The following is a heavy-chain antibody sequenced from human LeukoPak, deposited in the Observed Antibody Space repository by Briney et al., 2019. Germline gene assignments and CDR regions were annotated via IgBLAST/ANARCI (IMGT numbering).Heavy chain of an antibody. CDR3: ASIRSGSYRGFDY. V-gene: IGHV4-4*07. CDR1: GGSISSYY. J-gene: IGHJ4*02. CDR2: IYTSGST. Sequence: SETLSLTCTASGGSISSYYWSWIRQPAGKGLEWIGRIYTSGSTNYNPSPKSRVTMSVDTSKNQFSLKLSSVTAADTAVYYCASIRSGSYRGFDYWGQGTLVTVSS. D-gene: IGHD1-26*01.